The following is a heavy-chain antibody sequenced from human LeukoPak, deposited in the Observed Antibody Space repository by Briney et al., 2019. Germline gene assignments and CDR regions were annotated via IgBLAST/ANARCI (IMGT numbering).Heavy chain of an antibody. D-gene: IGHD3-10*01. CDR2: IYYSGYT. CDR3: ARHFDHVGSGIYEY. CDR1: GGSISSNY. V-gene: IGHV4-59*08. Sequence: SETLSLTCTVSGGSISSNYWSWIRQPPGRGLEWIGYIYYSGYTNYNPSLKSRVTISVDTSNNQFSLKLSSVTAADTAVYYCARHFDHVGSGIYEYWGQGTLVTVSS. J-gene: IGHJ4*02.